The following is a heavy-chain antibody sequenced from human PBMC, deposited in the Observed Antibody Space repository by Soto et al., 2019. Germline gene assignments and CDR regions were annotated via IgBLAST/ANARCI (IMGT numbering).Heavy chain of an antibody. CDR3: ASQGDEKRPYYYYGMDV. CDR2: INPDGGRT. CDR1: GNTFTNNY. J-gene: IGHJ6*02. D-gene: IGHD2-21*02. V-gene: IGHV1-46*03. Sequence: QVQLVQSGAEVKKPGASVKVSCKASGNTFTNNYIHWVRQAPGQGLEWMGVINPDGGRTTYVQKFQGRIIMTGDTSTRIVSMELSSLRSEDTAVYYCASQGDEKRPYYYYGMDVWGQGTTVTVSS.